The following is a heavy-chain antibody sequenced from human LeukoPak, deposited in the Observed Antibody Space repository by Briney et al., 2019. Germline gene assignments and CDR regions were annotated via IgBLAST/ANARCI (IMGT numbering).Heavy chain of an antibody. V-gene: IGHV3-21*01. CDR1: GFTFSSYS. Sequence: GGSLRLSCAASGFTFSSYSMNWVRQAPGKGLEWVSSISSSSSYIYYADSVKGRFTISRDNAKNSLYLQMNSLRAEDTAVYYCARDPSSSWQGDAFDIWGQGTMVTVSS. CDR3: ARDPSSSWQGDAFDI. J-gene: IGHJ3*02. D-gene: IGHD6-13*01. CDR2: ISSSSSYI.